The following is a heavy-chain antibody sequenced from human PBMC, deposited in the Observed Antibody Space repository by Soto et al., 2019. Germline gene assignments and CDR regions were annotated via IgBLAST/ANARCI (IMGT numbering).Heavy chain of an antibody. CDR2: VSHDGRNT. Sequence: VQLVESGGGVVQPGRSLRLSCAASGFTFSDYAMHWVRQAPGKGLEWVAVVSHDGRNTHYADSVKGRFTISRDSSNNTVSLEMTSLRAEDTAVYYWAKGGRQWLVTSDFNYWGQGALVTVSS. V-gene: IGHV3-30*18. J-gene: IGHJ4*02. D-gene: IGHD6-19*01. CDR3: AKGGRQWLVTSDFNY. CDR1: GFTFSDYA.